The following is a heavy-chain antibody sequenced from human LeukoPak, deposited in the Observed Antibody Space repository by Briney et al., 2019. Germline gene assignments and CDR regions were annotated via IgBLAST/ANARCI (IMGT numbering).Heavy chain of an antibody. CDR2: IYYSGST. Sequence: SETLSLTCTVSGGSISSYYWSWIRQHPGKGLEWIGYIYYSGSTYYNPSLKSRVTISVDTSKNQFSLKLSSVTAADTAVYYCARGGDYYDSSGYLDYWGQGTLVTVSS. J-gene: IGHJ4*02. D-gene: IGHD3-22*01. CDR1: GGSISSYY. CDR3: ARGGDYYDSSGYLDY. V-gene: IGHV4-59*06.